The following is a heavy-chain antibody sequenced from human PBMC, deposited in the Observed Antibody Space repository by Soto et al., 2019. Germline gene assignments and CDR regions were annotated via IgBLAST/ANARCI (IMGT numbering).Heavy chain of an antibody. D-gene: IGHD6-13*01. J-gene: IGHJ4*02. Sequence: PSETLSLTCAVSGGSISSSNWWSWVRQPPGKGLEWIGEIYHSGSTNYNPSLKSRVTISVDKSKNQFSLKLSSVTAADTAVYYCAREISSSWYGIDYWGQGTLVTVSS. CDR3: AREISSSWYGIDY. V-gene: IGHV4-4*02. CDR2: IYHSGST. CDR1: GGSISSSNW.